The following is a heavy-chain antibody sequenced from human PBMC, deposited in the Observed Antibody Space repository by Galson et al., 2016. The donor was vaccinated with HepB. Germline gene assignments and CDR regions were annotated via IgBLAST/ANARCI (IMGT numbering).Heavy chain of an antibody. J-gene: IGHJ4*02. CDR1: GFTFSSYW. CDR2: IKADGSEK. Sequence: SLRLSCAESGFTFSSYWMSWVRQAPGKGLEWVANIKADGSEKYYVDSVKGRFTISRDNAKNSLYLRMNSLRAEDTAVYYCARDPGYSGYDGWGQGTLVTVSS. CDR3: ARDPGYSGYDG. V-gene: IGHV3-7*04. D-gene: IGHD5-12*01.